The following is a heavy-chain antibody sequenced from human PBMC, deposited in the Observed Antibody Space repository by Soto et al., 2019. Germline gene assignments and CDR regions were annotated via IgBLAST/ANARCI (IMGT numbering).Heavy chain of an antibody. D-gene: IGHD3-9*01. CDR2: INPNSGGT. Sequence: ASVKVSCKATGYTFTGYYMHWVRQAPGQGLEWMGWINPNSGGTNYAQKFQGWVTMTRDTSISTAYMELSRLRSDATAVYYCARLTEDYDILTGYYNQAGYYFYYWGQGTLLTVSS. J-gene: IGHJ4*02. CDR1: GYTFTGYY. CDR3: ARLTEDYDILTGYYNQAGYYFYY. V-gene: IGHV1-2*04.